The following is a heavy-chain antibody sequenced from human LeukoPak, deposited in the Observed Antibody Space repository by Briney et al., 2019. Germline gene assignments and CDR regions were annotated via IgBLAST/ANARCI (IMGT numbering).Heavy chain of an antibody. CDR3: ARGGIAAAADY. V-gene: IGHV4-34*01. Sequence: SETLSFTCTVSGGSISSYYWSWIRQPPGKGLEWIGEINHSGSTNYNPSLKSRVTISVDTSKNQFSLKLSSVTAADTAVYYCARGGIAAAADYWGQGTLVTVSS. CDR1: GGSISSYY. J-gene: IGHJ4*02. CDR2: INHSGST. D-gene: IGHD6-13*01.